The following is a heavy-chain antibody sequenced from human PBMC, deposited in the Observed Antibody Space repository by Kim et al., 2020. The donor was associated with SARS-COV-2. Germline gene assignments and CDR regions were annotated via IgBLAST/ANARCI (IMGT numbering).Heavy chain of an antibody. CDR3: ARDWLTSGFDY. Sequence: YSQNFQRRVTITKDISANTAYMDLSSLKSEDTAVYYCARDWLTSGFDYWGQGTLVTVSS. D-gene: IGHD1-26*01. J-gene: IGHJ4*02. V-gene: IGHV1-3*01.